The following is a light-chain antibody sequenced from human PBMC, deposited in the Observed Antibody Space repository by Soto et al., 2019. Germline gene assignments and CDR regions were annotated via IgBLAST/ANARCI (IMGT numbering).Light chain of an antibody. Sequence: SSELTQPPSVSVAPGKTATITCGGGNIGSESVHWYQQKPGQAPVVVMYHDRDRPSGIPERFSGSNSGNTATLTISRVEAGDEAGYYCQVWDSSSDHVVFGGGTKVTVL. CDR2: HDR. J-gene: IGLJ2*01. CDR1: NIGSES. V-gene: IGLV3-21*04. CDR3: QVWDSSSDHVV.